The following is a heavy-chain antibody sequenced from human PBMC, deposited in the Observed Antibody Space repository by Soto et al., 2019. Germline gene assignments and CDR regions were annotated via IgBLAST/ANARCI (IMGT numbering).Heavy chain of an antibody. D-gene: IGHD1-26*01. V-gene: IGHV3-9*01. CDR2: ISWNSGRL. CDR1: GFTFDDYA. CDR3: VKDLGGSHWGGHFDS. J-gene: IGHJ4*02. Sequence: DVQLVESGGGSVQAGRSLRLSCAAAGFTFDDYAMHWVRQVPGEGLEWVSGISWNSGRLDYADSVQGRFTISRDNAKNSLYLQMNSLRPEDTALYFCVKDLGGSHWGGHFDSWGQGTLVTVSS.